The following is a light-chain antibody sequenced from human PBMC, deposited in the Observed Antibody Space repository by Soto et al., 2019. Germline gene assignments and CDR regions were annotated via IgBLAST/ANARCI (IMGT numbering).Light chain of an antibody. Sequence: EIVLTQSLGTLSLSPGERATLSFRASQSVSTNYIAWYQQKPGQAPRLLIYGASNRATGIPDRFSGSGSGTAFTLNISRLEPEDFAVYYCQQYGSSPRTFGQGTKVEIK. CDR3: QQYGSSPRT. V-gene: IGKV3-20*01. CDR2: GAS. CDR1: QSVSTNY. J-gene: IGKJ1*01.